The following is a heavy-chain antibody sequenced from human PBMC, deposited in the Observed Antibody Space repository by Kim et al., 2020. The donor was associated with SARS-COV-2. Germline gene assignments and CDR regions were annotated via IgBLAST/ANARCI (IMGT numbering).Heavy chain of an antibody. Sequence: GGSLRLSCAASGFTFSSYSMNWVRQAPGKGLEWVSSISSSSSYIYYADSVKGRFTISRDNAKNSLYLQMNSLRAEDTAVYYCARDQRTDYYYGSGGHFDYWGQGTLVTVSS. CDR1: GFTFSSYS. V-gene: IGHV3-21*01. J-gene: IGHJ4*02. CDR3: ARDQRTDYYYGSGGHFDY. D-gene: IGHD3-10*01. CDR2: ISSSSSYI.